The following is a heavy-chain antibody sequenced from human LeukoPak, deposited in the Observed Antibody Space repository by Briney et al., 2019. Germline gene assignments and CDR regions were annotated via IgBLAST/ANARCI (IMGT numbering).Heavy chain of an antibody. CDR3: ARDPKQWELLQGAFDI. CDR1: GYTFTSYG. V-gene: IGHV1-18*01. CDR2: ISAYNGNT. D-gene: IGHD1-26*01. J-gene: IGHJ3*02. Sequence: RASVKVSCKASGYTFTSYGISWVRQAPGQGLEWMGWISAYNGNTNYAQKLQGRVTMTTDTSTSTAYMELRSLRSDDTAVYYCARDPKQWELLQGAFDIWGQGTMVTVSS.